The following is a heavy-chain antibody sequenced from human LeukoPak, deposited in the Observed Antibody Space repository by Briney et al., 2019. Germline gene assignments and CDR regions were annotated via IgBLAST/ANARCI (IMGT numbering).Heavy chain of an antibody. V-gene: IGHV1-2*02. D-gene: IGHD6-13*01. CDR2: INPNSGGT. Sequence: ASVKVSCKASGYTFTGYYMHWVRQAPGQGLEWMGWINPNSGGTNYAQKSQGRVTMTRDTSISTAYMELSRLRSDDTAVYYCARDARRIAAAGTPSWFDPWGQGTLVTVSS. CDR1: GYTFTGYY. CDR3: ARDARRIAAAGTPSWFDP. J-gene: IGHJ5*02.